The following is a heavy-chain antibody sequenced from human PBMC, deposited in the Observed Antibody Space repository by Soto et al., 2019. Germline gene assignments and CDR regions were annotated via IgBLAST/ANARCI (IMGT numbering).Heavy chain of an antibody. CDR1: GGSISSGGYY. J-gene: IGHJ6*02. CDR2: IYYSGST. D-gene: IGHD3-10*01. CDR3: ARDQGSGYDYGMDV. V-gene: IGHV4-31*03. Sequence: QVQLQESGPGLVKPSQTLSLTCTVSGGSISSGGYYWSWIRQHPGKGLEWIGYIYYSGSTYYNPSLKRRVTISVDTSKNQFSLKLSSVTAADTAVYYCARDQGSGYDYGMDVWGQGTTVTVSS.